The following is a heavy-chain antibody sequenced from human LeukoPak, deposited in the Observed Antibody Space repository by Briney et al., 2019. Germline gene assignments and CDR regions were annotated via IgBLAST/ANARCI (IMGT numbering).Heavy chain of an antibody. D-gene: IGHD3-10*01. CDR1: GFTFSSYA. CDR2: ISYDGSNK. V-gene: IGHV3-30*07. CDR3: AEEYLSGTTSRGEDYYFDY. Sequence: GGSLRLSCAASGFTFSSYAIHWVRQAPGKGLEWVAVISYDGSNKYYADSVKGRFTISRDNSKNTLYLQMNSLRAEDTAVYYCAEEYLSGTTSRGEDYYFDYWGQGTLVTVSS. J-gene: IGHJ4*02.